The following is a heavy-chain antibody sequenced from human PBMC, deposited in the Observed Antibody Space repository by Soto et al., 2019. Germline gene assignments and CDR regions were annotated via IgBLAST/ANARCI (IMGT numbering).Heavy chain of an antibody. CDR1: GYTFTSYG. D-gene: IGHD2-21*01. V-gene: IGHV1-18*01. Sequence: QVQLVQSGAEVKKPGASVKVSCKASGYTFTSYGISWVRQAPGQGLEWMGWISAYNGNTNYAQKLQGRVTMTTDTTTSTAYMGLSSPSSDDTSVHYCARGVFLGAVYGMAVWGQGTTVTVSS. CDR3: ARGVFLGAVYGMAV. CDR2: ISAYNGNT. J-gene: IGHJ6*02.